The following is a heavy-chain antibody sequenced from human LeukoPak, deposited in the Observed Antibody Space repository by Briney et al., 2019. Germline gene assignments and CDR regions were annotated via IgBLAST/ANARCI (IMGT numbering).Heavy chain of an antibody. CDR1: GFSLSTSGMC. CDR3: ARISRGPQASYSSSADVDY. Sequence: SGPTLVNPTQTLTLTCTFSGFSLSTSGMCVSWIRQPPGKALEWLARIDWDDDKYYSTSLKTRLTISKDTSKNQVVLTMTNMDPVDTATYYCARISRGPQASYSSSADVDYWGQGTLVTASS. V-gene: IGHV2-70*11. D-gene: IGHD6-6*01. J-gene: IGHJ4*02. CDR2: IDWDDDK.